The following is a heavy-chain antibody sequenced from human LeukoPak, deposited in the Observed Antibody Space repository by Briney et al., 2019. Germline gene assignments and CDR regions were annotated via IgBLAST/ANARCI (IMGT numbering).Heavy chain of an antibody. CDR1: GGSFSGYY. D-gene: IGHD6-13*01. V-gene: IGHV4-34*01. CDR3: ARGPWEQLVQWPVRYYFDY. J-gene: IGHJ4*02. CDR2: INNSGST. Sequence: SETLSLTCAVYGGSFSGYYWSWIRQPPRKGLEWIGEINNSGSTNYNPSPMSRVNISVGTSKKQFSLKLRSVTAAETAVYYCARGPWEQLVQWPVRYYFDYWGQGTLVTVSS.